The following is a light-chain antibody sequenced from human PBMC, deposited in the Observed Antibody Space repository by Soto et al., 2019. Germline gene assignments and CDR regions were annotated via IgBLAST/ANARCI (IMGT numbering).Light chain of an antibody. Sequence: SYELTQPPSVSVSPGQTASISCSGNKLGDTYACWYQQRQGQSPVLVIYQDTKRPSGIPERFSGSTSGNTATLTISGTQAMDEADYYCQAWDSNSAGVLFGGGTKVTGL. J-gene: IGLJ2*01. CDR3: QAWDSNSAGVL. CDR1: KLGDTY. V-gene: IGLV3-1*01. CDR2: QDT.